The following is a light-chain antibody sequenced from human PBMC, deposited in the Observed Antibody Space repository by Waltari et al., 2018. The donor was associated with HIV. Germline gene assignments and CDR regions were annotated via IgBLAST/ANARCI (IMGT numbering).Light chain of an antibody. CDR1: SVRSHY. Sequence: SSELAQDPAVSVALGQTVRTTCQGDSVRSHYARWYQQKPGQDPVLVVYGENNRPSGIPDRFSGSRSGNTASLTIAGAQTEDEADYYCNSRDSSGHWFFGGGTKVTVL. CDR2: GEN. V-gene: IGLV3-19*01. J-gene: IGLJ3*02. CDR3: NSRDSSGHWF.